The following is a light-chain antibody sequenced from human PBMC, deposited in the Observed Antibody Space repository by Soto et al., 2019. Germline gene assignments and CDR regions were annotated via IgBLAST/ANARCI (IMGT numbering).Light chain of an antibody. CDR1: QTISSS. V-gene: IGKV1-5*03. Sequence: DIQMTQFPPTLSASIGDRVTITCRASQTISSSLAWYQQKPGKAPKLLIYKASTLETGVPSRFSGSGSGTEFTLALSNLQPDHFASYYCQQYDSYSPYTFGQGTKLEIK. CDR2: KAS. CDR3: QQYDSYSPYT. J-gene: IGKJ2*01.